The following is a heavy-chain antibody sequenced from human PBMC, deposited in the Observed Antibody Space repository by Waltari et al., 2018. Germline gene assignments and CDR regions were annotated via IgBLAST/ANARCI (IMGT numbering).Heavy chain of an antibody. J-gene: IGHJ6*03. CDR2: IYSMRST. CDR1: GGPISSGSYY. D-gene: IGHD4-4*01. Sequence: QVQLQETGPGLVKPSQTLSLTCTVSGGPISSGSYYWSWIGQPDGQGLEWIGCIYSMRSTSNHPSPKIRVTISVDTSQYQFSLKLSSVTAADTAVHYCARGRPYSNYVYYYYYYMSVLGKVTTVTVSS. CDR3: ARGRPYSNYVYYYYYYMSV. V-gene: IGHV4-61*02.